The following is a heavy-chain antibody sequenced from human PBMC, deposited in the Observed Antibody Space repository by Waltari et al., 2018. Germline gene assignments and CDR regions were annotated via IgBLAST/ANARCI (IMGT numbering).Heavy chain of an antibody. D-gene: IGHD4-17*01. CDR1: GVPFSDYT. Sequence: EVQLVESGGGLVKPGGSLRLSCAASGVPFSDYTMSWVRQTPGKGLEWVSSISSSSSFIYYADSVKGRFTISRDNAKNSLFLQMNSLRAEDTSVYYCVRSDYGDYVGGYYWGQGTVVTVSS. CDR3: VRSDYGDYVGGYY. CDR2: ISSSSSFI. J-gene: IGHJ4*02. V-gene: IGHV3-21*01.